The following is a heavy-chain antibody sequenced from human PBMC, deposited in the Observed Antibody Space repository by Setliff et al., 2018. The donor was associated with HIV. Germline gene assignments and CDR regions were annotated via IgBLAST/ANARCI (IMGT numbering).Heavy chain of an antibody. Sequence: GGSLRLSCAASEFTLSGYSMSWVRQVPGKGLEWVSAIDPSGSRIFYSDSVKGRFTISRDNFKNTLYLQMNSLTAEDTAVYYCAKVDNGHCTSASCRDFDYWGQGTLVTVSS. CDR2: IDPSGSRI. CDR1: EFTLSGYS. J-gene: IGHJ4*02. D-gene: IGHD2-2*03. CDR3: AKVDNGHCTSASCRDFDY. V-gene: IGHV3-23*01.